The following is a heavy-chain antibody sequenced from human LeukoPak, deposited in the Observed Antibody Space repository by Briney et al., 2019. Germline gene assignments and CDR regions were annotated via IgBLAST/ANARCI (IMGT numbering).Heavy chain of an antibody. J-gene: IGHJ4*02. D-gene: IGHD3-22*01. CDR2: ISAYNGNT. Sequence: ASVKVSCKASGYTFTSYGISWVRQAPGQGLEWMGWISAYNGNTNYAQKLQGRVTMTTDTSTSTAYMELSSLRSEDTAVYYCATSPPSYYYDSSGYFGWGQGTLVTVSS. CDR1: GYTFTSYG. CDR3: ATSPPSYYYDSSGYFG. V-gene: IGHV1-18*01.